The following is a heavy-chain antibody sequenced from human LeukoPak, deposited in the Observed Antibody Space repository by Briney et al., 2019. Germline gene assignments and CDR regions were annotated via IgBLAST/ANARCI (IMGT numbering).Heavy chain of an antibody. CDR2: IYYSGST. D-gene: IGHD5-24*01. Sequence: PSETLSLTCTVSGGSISSYYWSWIRQPPGKGLEWIGYIYYSGSTNYNPSLKSRVTISVDTSKNQFSLKLSSVTAADTAVYYCARGEMATMGGTRYYYYYGIDVWGQGTTVTVSS. CDR3: ARGEMATMGGTRYYYYYGIDV. J-gene: IGHJ6*02. CDR1: GGSISSYY. V-gene: IGHV4-59*08.